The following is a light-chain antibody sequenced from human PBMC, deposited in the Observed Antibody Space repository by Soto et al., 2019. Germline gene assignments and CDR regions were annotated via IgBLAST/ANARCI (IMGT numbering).Light chain of an antibody. CDR3: QQYKSPPWT. V-gene: IGKV1-5*03. J-gene: IGKJ1*01. Sequence: DIQMTQSPPTLSASVGDRVTISCRASESINNWLAWYQHKPGKAPKLLIYRASSLESGVPSRFSGSGSGTEFTLTISSLQPDDFATYYCQQYKSPPWTFDQGTKAEIK. CDR2: RAS. CDR1: ESINNW.